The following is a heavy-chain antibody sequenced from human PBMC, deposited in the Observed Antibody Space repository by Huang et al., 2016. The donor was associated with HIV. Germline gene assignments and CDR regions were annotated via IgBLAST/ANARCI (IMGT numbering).Heavy chain of an antibody. J-gene: IGHJ4*01. Sequence: QIKLVQSGAEMKNPGASVKVSCTTSGYMFTSYGITWVRQGPGQGFEWLGWVNVYNGDIKVAQKCRGRLSITTDTSSNTVHMELRSLRSDDTAVYYCAREYFSTTPVMTPHFFDYWGHGTLVSVSS. CDR1: GYMFTSYG. V-gene: IGHV1-18*04. CDR2: VNVYNGDI. D-gene: IGHD2-21*02. CDR3: AREYFSTTPVMTPHFFDY.